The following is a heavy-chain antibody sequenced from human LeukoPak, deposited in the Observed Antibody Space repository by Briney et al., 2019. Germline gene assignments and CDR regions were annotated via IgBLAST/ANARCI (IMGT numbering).Heavy chain of an antibody. CDR2: FYDSGNT. CDR3: ARGAAEYDYGDYKGFDY. D-gene: IGHD4-17*01. V-gene: IGHV4-38-2*02. CDR1: GYSISSGYY. Sequence: PSETLSLTCTVSGYSISSGYYWGWIRQPPGKGLEWIGSFYDSGNTYYNPSLKSRVTISVDTSKNQFSLKVRSVTAADTAVYYCARGAAEYDYGDYKGFDYWGQGTLVTVSS. J-gene: IGHJ4*02.